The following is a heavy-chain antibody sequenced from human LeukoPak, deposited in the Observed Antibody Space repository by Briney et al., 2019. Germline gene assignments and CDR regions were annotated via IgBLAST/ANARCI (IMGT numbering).Heavy chain of an antibody. CDR1: GGSISSYY. CDR2: IYYSGST. D-gene: IGHD4-23*01. CDR3: ARAVGTSRNFFDY. Sequence: SETLSLTCTVSGGSISSYYWSWIRQPPGKGLEWIGYIYYSGSTNYNPSLKSRVTISVDTSKNQFSLKLSSVTAADTAVYYCARAVGTSRNFFDYWGQGTLVTVSS. J-gene: IGHJ4*02. V-gene: IGHV4-59*01.